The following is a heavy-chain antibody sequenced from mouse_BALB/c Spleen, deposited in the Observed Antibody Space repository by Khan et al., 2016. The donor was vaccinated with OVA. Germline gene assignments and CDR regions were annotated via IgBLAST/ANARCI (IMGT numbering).Heavy chain of an antibody. Sequence: VQLQESGPGLVAPSQSLSIICTVSGFSLTSYGVHWVRQPPGKGLEWLGVMWAGGSTNYNSALMSRLSISIDNSKSQVFLKMNSLQTDDTAMYYCARPYYGSAWFAYWGQGTLVTGSA. J-gene: IGHJ3*01. D-gene: IGHD1-1*01. CDR3: ARPYYGSAWFAY. CDR1: GFSLTSYG. CDR2: MWAGGST. V-gene: IGHV2-9*02.